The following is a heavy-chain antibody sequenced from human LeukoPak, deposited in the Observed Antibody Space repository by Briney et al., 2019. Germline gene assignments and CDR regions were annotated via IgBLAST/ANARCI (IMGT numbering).Heavy chain of an antibody. Sequence: PVGSPRLSCGASGLTVSSYGMSWVRQAPGKGLEGVPTIIGSAVNTYYADSVKGRFTISRDDSKNTVYLQMNSLRAEDTAVYSCAKYTSGTSYRGLDQWGQGTLVTVSS. V-gene: IGHV3-23*01. CDR3: AKYTSGTSYRGLDQ. D-gene: IGHD3-10*01. J-gene: IGHJ4*02. CDR1: GLTVSSYG. CDR2: IIGSAVNT.